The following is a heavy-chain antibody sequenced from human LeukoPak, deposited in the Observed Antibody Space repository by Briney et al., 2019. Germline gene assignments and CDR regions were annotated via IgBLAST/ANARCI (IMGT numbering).Heavy chain of an antibody. Sequence: SETLSLTCTVSGGSISSSSYYWVWIRQPPGKGLEWIGSNYYSGSTYYNPSLKSRVTISVDTSKNQFSLKLSSVTAADTAVYYCARGQQLVLGYFDYWGQGTLVTVSS. CDR3: ARGQQLVLGYFDY. CDR2: NYYSGST. V-gene: IGHV4-39*07. D-gene: IGHD6-13*01. J-gene: IGHJ4*02. CDR1: GGSISSSSYY.